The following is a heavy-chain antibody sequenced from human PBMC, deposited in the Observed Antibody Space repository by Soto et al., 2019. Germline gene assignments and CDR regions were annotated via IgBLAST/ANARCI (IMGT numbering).Heavy chain of an antibody. J-gene: IGHJ5*02. CDR2: INPKSDDT. V-gene: IGHV1-2*02. Sequence: ASVKVSCKASGYPFSDNQIHWLRRAPGQGLEWMGRINPKSDDTNYAQKFQGRVTMTRDTSIDTAYLELTGLTYDDTATYYCARKHSLDYIRWGLDPWGQGTRVTVS. CDR3: ARKHSLDYIRWGLDP. CDR1: GYPFSDNQ. D-gene: IGHD4-4*01.